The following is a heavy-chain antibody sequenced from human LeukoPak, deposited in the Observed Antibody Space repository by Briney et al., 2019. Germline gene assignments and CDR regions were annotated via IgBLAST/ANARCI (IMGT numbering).Heavy chain of an antibody. CDR3: ASIVYSGYDSNDF. CDR1: GFTFSSCA. Sequence: NTGGSLRLSCAASGFTFSSCAMNWVRQAPGKGLEWVSSISSSSSYIYYADSLKGRFTISRDNAKNSLYLQMNSLRAEDTAVYYCASIVYSGYDSNDFWGQGTLVTVSS. CDR2: ISSSSSYI. J-gene: IGHJ4*02. V-gene: IGHV3-21*01. D-gene: IGHD5-12*01.